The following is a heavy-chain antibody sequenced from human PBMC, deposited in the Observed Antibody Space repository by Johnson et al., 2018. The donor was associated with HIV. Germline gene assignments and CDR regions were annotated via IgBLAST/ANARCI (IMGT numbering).Heavy chain of an antibody. J-gene: IGHJ3*02. V-gene: IGHV3-48*04. D-gene: IGHD3-22*01. CDR1: GFTFSNSA. CDR2: ISSSGTTV. CDR3: ARDRGYWDAFDI. Sequence: VQLVESGGGVVQPGRSLRLSCAASGFTFSNSAMHWVRQAPGKGLEWVSYISSSGTTVYYADSVKGRFSISRDNAKHSLYLQMNSLRAEDTAVYYCARDRGYWDAFDIWGQGTMVTVSS.